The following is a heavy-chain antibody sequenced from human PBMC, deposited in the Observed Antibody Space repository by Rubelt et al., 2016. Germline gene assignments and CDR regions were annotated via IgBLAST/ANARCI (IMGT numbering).Heavy chain of an antibody. CDR2: ISAYNGNT. Sequence: WVRQAPGQGLEWMGWISAYNGNTNYAQKLQGRVTMTTDTSTSTAYMELRSLRSDDTAVYYCARGRVRDYYHYGMDVWGQGTTVTVSS. D-gene: IGHD3-3*01. CDR3: ARGRVRDYYHYGMDV. V-gene: IGHV1-18*01. J-gene: IGHJ6*02.